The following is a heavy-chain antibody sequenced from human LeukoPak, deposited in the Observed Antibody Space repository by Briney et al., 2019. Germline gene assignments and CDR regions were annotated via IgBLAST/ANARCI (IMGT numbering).Heavy chain of an antibody. CDR3: ARETHTHGRDYTVTTPYGY. J-gene: IGHJ4*02. D-gene: IGHD4-17*01. CDR1: GYSISSGYY. CDR2: IYHSGST. Sequence: PSETLSLTCTVSGYSISSGYYWGWIRQPPGKGLEWIGSIYHSGSTYYNPSLKSRVTISVDTSKNQFSLKLSSVTAADTAVYYCARETHTHGRDYTVTTPYGYWGQGTLVTVSS. V-gene: IGHV4-38-2*02.